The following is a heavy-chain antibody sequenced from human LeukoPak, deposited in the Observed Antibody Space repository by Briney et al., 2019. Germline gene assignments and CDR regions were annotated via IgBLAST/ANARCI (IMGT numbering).Heavy chain of an antibody. V-gene: IGHV3-23*01. J-gene: IGHJ6*02. Sequence: GGSLRLSCAASGFTSSNYAMTWVRQAPGKGLEWVSGTSGSGGRTNYADSVKGRFTISRDNSKNTLYLQMNSLRVEDTAVYYCAKDRDQRTQFYYYYYGMDAWGQGTTVTVSS. CDR1: GFTSSNYA. CDR2: TSGSGGRT. CDR3: AKDRDQRTQFYYYYYGMDA. D-gene: IGHD2-2*01.